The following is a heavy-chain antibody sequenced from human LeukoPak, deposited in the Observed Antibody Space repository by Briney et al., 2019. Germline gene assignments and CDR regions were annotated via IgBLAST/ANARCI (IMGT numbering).Heavy chain of an antibody. CDR3: AKDRSSGGATNAFDI. D-gene: IGHD1-26*01. CDR2: ISGSGDNT. CDR1: GFTFSSHG. J-gene: IGHJ3*02. Sequence: GGSLRLSCAASGFTFSSHGMSWVRQAPGKGLEWVSTISGSGDNTYYADSVKGRFTISRDNSKNTLYLQMNSLRAEDTAVYYCAKDRSSGGATNAFDIWGQGTMVTVSS. V-gene: IGHV3-23*01.